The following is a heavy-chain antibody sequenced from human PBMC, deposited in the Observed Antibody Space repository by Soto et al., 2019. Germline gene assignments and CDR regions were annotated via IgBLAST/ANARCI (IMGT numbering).Heavy chain of an antibody. V-gene: IGHV2-26*01. D-gene: IGHD3-10*01. J-gene: IGHJ5*02. CDR3: ARITMVRGVGNNWFDP. Sequence: KESGPVLVKPTETLTLTCTVSGFSLSNARMVVSWIRQPPGKALEWLAHIFSNDEKSYSTSLKSRLTISKDTSKSQVDLTMTNRDPVDTATYYCARITMVRGVGNNWFDPWGQGTLVTVSS. CDR1: GFSLSNARMV. CDR2: IFSNDEK.